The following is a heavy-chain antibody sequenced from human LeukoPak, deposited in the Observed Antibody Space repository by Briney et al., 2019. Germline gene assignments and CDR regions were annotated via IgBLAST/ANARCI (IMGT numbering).Heavy chain of an antibody. CDR2: ISYDGSNK. CDR3: AKDRTPGAVAGPYFDY. V-gene: IGHV3-30-3*01. J-gene: IGHJ4*02. D-gene: IGHD6-19*01. CDR1: GFTFSSYA. Sequence: GRSLRLSCAASGFTFSSYAMHWVRQAPGKGLEWVAVISYDGSNKYYADSVKGRFTISRDNSKNTLYLQMNSLRAEDTAVYYCAKDRTPGAVAGPYFDYWGQGTLVTVSS.